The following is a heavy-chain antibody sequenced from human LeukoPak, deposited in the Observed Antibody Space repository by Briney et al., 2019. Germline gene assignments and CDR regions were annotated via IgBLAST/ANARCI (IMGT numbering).Heavy chain of an antibody. V-gene: IGHV3-7*01. D-gene: IGHD3-10*01. CDR1: GFTFSSYW. CDR3: ARDGAGSGGYYYGMDV. Sequence: GRSLRLSCAASGFTFSSYWMSWVRQAPGKGLEWVANIKQDGSEKYYVDSVKGRFTISRDNAKNSLYLQMNSLRAEDTAVYYCARDGAGSGGYYYGMDVWGQGTTVTVSS. CDR2: IKQDGSEK. J-gene: IGHJ6*02.